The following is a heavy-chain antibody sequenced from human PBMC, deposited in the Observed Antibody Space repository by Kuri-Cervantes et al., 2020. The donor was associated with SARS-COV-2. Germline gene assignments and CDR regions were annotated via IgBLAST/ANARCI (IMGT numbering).Heavy chain of an antibody. CDR3: ARAGYCSSTSCYGSGWESDY. V-gene: IGHV3-33*01. J-gene: IGHJ4*02. CDR1: GFTFSSYG. CDR2: IWYDGSNK. Sequence: GESLKISCAASGFTFSSYGMHWVRQAPGKGLEWVAVIWYDGSNKYYADSVKGRFTISRDNSKNTLYLQMNSLRAEDTAVYYCARAGYCSSTSCYGSGWESDYWGQGTLVTVSS. D-gene: IGHD2-2*01.